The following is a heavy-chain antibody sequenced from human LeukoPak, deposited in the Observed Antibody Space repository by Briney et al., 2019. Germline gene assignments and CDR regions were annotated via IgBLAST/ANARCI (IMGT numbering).Heavy chain of an antibody. CDR1: GYTFTSYD. CDR3: ARTDTASVGLDY. D-gene: IGHD5-18*01. J-gene: IGHJ4*02. CDR2: MNPNSGNT. Sequence: GASVKVSCKASGYTFTSYDINWVRQATGQGLEWMGWMNPNSGNTGYAQKIQGRVTMTRNTSISTAYMELSSLRSEDTAVYYCARTDTASVGLDYWGQGTLVTVSS. V-gene: IGHV1-8*01.